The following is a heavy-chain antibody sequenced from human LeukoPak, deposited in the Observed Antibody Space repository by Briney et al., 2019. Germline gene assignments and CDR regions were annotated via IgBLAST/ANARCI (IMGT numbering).Heavy chain of an antibody. V-gene: IGHV3-15*01. Sequence: GGSLRLSCAASGFTFSNAWMSWVRQAPGKGLEWVGRIKSKTDGGTTDYAAPVKGRFIISRDDSKNTLYLQMNSLKTEDTAVYYCTSKPMDYYGSGSLDYWGQGTLVTVSS. J-gene: IGHJ4*02. CDR2: IKSKTDGGTT. CDR1: GFTFSNAW. D-gene: IGHD3-10*01. CDR3: TSKPMDYYGSGSLDY.